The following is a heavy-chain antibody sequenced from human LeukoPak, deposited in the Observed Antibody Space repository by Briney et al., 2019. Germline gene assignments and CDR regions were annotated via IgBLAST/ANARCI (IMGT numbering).Heavy chain of an antibody. D-gene: IGHD4-23*01. Sequence: PSETLSLTCTVSGVSISSYYWSWIRQPPGKGLEWVGYIYYSGSTNYNPSLKSRVTISVDTSKNQFSLKLSSVTAADTAVYYCASSSDRGHLVTFDYWGQGTLVTVSS. J-gene: IGHJ4*02. V-gene: IGHV4-59*01. CDR3: ASSSDRGHLVTFDY. CDR2: IYYSGST. CDR1: GVSISSYY.